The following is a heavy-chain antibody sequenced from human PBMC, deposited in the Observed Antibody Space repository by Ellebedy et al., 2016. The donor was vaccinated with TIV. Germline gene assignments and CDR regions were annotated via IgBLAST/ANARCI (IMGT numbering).Heavy chain of an antibody. V-gene: IGHV3-30-3*01. J-gene: IGHJ6*02. D-gene: IGHD3-16*01. Sequence: GESLKISCAASGFTFSSYAMHWVRQAPGKGLEWVAVISFDGSNKYYSDSVKGRFTISRDNSKNTLYLQMNSLRGEDTAVYYCARDSRRYVWGSDYYYGMDVWGQGTTVTVSS. CDR3: ARDSRRYVWGSDYYYGMDV. CDR2: ISFDGSNK. CDR1: GFTFSSYA.